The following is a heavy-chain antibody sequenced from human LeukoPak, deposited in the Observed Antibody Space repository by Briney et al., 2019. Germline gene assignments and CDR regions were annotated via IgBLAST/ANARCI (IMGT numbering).Heavy chain of an antibody. Sequence: SQTLSLTCAISGDSVSSNSVGWNWIRQSPSRGLEWLGRTYYRSKWYNDYAVSVKSRITINPDTSKNQFSLQLNSVTPEDTAVYYCARELEGTVEPLDAFDIWGQGTMVTVSS. CDR3: ARELEGTVEPLDAFDI. CDR1: GDSVSSNSVG. V-gene: IGHV6-1*01. CDR2: TYYRSKWYN. J-gene: IGHJ3*02. D-gene: IGHD1-1*01.